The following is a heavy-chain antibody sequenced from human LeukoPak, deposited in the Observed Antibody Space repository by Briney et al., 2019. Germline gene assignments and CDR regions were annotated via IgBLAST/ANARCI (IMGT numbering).Heavy chain of an antibody. V-gene: IGHV1-24*01. D-gene: IGHD5-12*01. CDR1: GYTLTELS. CDR2: FDPEDGET. J-gene: IGHJ4*02. Sequence: ASVKVSCKVSGYTLTELSMHWVRQAPGKGLEWMRGFDPEDGETIYAQKFQGRVTMTEDTSTDTAYMELSSLRSEDTAVYYCAIIVATTRHLDYWGQGTLVTVSS. CDR3: AIIVATTRHLDY.